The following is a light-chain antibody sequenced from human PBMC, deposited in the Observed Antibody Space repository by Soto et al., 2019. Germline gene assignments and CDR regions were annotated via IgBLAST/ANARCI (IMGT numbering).Light chain of an antibody. CDR1: SSDVGAYNY. CDR2: EVS. Sequence: QSALTRPPSASGSPGQSVTITCTGTSSDVGAYNYVSWYQQHPGKAPKLMIYEVSERPSGVPDRFSGSKSGNTASLTVSGLQAEDEADYYCSSYAGSNNFNVFGTGTKVTVL. J-gene: IGLJ1*01. V-gene: IGLV2-8*01. CDR3: SSYAGSNNFNV.